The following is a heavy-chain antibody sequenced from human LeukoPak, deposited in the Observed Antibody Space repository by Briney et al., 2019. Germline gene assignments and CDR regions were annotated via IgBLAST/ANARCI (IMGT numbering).Heavy chain of an antibody. Sequence: SVKVSCKAPGGTFSSYAISWVRQAPGQGLEWMGGIIPIFGTANYAQKFQGRVTITADKSTSTAYMELSSLRSEDTAVYYCARDVPLTINGAFDIWGQGTMVTVSS. CDR3: ARDVPLTINGAFDI. D-gene: IGHD3-10*01. J-gene: IGHJ3*02. CDR2: IIPIFGTA. CDR1: GGTFSSYA. V-gene: IGHV1-69*06.